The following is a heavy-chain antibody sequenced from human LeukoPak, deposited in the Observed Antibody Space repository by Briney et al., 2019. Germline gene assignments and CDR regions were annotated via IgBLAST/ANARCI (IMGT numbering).Heavy chain of an antibody. V-gene: IGHV4-30-2*01. Sequence: TLSLTCAVXGGSIXSGGYSWSWIRQPPGTGLEWIGYIYHSGSTYYNPSLKSRVTISVDRSKNQFSLKLSSVTAADTAVYYCARAGSNGFDYWGQGTLVTVSS. CDR2: IYHSGST. J-gene: IGHJ4*02. CDR3: ARAGSNGFDY. D-gene: IGHD3-10*01. CDR1: GGSIXSGGYS.